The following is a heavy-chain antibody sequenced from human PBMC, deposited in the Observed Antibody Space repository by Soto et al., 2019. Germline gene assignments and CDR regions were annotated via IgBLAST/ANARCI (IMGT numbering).Heavy chain of an antibody. D-gene: IGHD3-9*01. CDR2: ISAYNGNT. CDR3: ARDPTILRYFDWLFDLRSVWFDP. Sequence: GASVKVSCKASGYTFTSYGISWVRQAPGQGLEWMGWISAYNGNTNYAQKLQGRVTMTTDTSTSTAYMELRSLRSDDTAVYYCARDPTILRYFDWLFDLRSVWFDPWGQGTLVTVSS. CDR1: GYTFTSYG. J-gene: IGHJ5*02. V-gene: IGHV1-18*01.